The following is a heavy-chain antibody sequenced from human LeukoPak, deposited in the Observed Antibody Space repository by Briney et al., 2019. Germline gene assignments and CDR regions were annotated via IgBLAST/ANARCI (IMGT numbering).Heavy chain of an antibody. D-gene: IGHD3-10*01. CDR3: ARDYYGSGSLGYYMDV. Sequence: ASVKVSCKASGYTFTGYYMYWVRQAPGQGLEWMGWINPNSGGTNYAQKFQGRVTMTRDTSISTAYMELSRLRSDDTAVYYCARDYYGSGSLGYYMDVWGKGTTVTISS. CDR1: GYTFTGYY. V-gene: IGHV1-2*02. J-gene: IGHJ6*03. CDR2: INPNSGGT.